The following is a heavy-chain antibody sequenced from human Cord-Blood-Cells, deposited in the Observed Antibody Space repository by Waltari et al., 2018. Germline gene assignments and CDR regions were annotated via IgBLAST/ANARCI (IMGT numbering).Heavy chain of an antibody. Sequence: QVQLQQWGAGLLKPSETLSLTCAVYGGSFSGYYWSWIRQPPGKGLEWIGEINHSGSTNCTPSLKMRVTISVDTSKNQFSLKLSSVTAADTAVYYCARHAGDRDAFDIWGQGTMVTVSS. J-gene: IGHJ3*02. D-gene: IGHD7-27*01. CDR2: INHSGST. CDR1: GGSFSGYY. CDR3: ARHAGDRDAFDI. V-gene: IGHV4-34*01.